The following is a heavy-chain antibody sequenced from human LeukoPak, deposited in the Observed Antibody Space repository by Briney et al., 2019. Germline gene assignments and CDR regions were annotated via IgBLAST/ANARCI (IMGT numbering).Heavy chain of an antibody. Sequence: GESLRISCKGSGYSFTSYWISWVRQMPGKGLEWMGRIDPSDSYTNYSPSFQGHVTISADKSISTAYLQWSSLKASDTAMYYCARRGGYVWGSYRMYYFDYWGQGTLVTVSS. D-gene: IGHD3-16*02. CDR1: GYSFTSYW. CDR2: IDPSDSYT. V-gene: IGHV5-10-1*01. CDR3: ARRGGYVWGSYRMYYFDY. J-gene: IGHJ4*02.